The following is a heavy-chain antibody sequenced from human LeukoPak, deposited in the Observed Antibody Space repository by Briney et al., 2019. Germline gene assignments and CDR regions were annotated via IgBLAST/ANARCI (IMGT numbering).Heavy chain of an antibody. CDR3: ARGYPLSTTAAGTYFQH. CDR2: ISAYNGNT. Sequence: GASVKVSCKASGYTFTNYGISWVRQASGEGLEWMGWISAYNGNTNYALKLQGSLTMTTDTSTTTAYMELRSLRSDDTAVYYCARGYPLSTTAAGTYFQHWGQGTLVTVSS. V-gene: IGHV1-18*01. D-gene: IGHD6-13*01. J-gene: IGHJ1*01. CDR1: GYTFTNYG.